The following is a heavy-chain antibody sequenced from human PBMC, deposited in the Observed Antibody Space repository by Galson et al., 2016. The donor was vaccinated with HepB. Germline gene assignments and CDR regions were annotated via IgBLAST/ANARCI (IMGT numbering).Heavy chain of an antibody. CDR1: RLTFRSDW. Sequence: SLRLSCAASRLTFRSDWMSWVRQAPGKGLEWVANIKEDGSEEYYVDSVKGRFTISRDNPRRSLYLQMNSLRPEDTAVYHCARHLDWAYWFDPWGQGTLVTVSS. CDR3: ARHLDWAYWFDP. D-gene: IGHD3-9*01. J-gene: IGHJ5*02. CDR2: IKEDGSEE. V-gene: IGHV3-7*04.